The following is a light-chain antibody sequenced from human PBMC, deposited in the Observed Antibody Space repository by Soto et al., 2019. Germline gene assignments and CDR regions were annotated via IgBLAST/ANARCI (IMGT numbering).Light chain of an antibody. J-gene: IGKJ4*01. Sequence: EIVLTHSPSTLSLSPVDRATLSCSASQSISSHLAWYQQRPGQVVRLLIYDASHRATGIPVRFSGSGSGTDFTLTINNLEPEDFAVYYCQQRNDGLTFGGGTKVDIK. CDR3: QQRNDGLT. V-gene: IGKV3-11*01. CDR2: DAS. CDR1: QSISSH.